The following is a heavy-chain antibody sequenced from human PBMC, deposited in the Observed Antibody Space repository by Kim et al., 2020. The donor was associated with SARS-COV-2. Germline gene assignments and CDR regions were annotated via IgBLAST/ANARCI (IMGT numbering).Heavy chain of an antibody. V-gene: IGHV1-3*01. CDR2: T. D-gene: IGHD6-13*01. Sequence: TKYSEKFQGRVTITRDTSATTAYMELSSLTSEDTAVYYCAGGIAVAATIDYWGQGTLVTVSS. CDR3: AGGIAVAATIDY. J-gene: IGHJ4*02.